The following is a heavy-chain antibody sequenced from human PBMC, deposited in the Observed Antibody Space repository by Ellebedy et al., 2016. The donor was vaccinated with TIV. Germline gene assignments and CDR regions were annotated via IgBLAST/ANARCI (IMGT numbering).Heavy chain of an antibody. V-gene: IGHV3-7*03. J-gene: IGHJ5*02. CDR1: GFTFSFYW. CDR3: VRDGCSASSCYIWDWFDP. CDR2: IKQDGSEK. Sequence: GESLKISXAASGFTFSFYWMGWVRQAPGKGLEWVANIKQDGSEKHYADSVKGRFTISRDNAKNSLYLHMSSLRAGDTALYHCVRDGCSASSCYIWDWFDPWGQGTLVTVSS. D-gene: IGHD2-15*01.